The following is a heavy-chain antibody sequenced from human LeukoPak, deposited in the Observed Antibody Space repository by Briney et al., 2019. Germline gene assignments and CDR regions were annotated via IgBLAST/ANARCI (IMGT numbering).Heavy chain of an antibody. CDR3: ARDGYNYLSHFDY. V-gene: IGHV1-18*04. D-gene: IGHD5-24*01. CDR2: ISAYNGNT. Sequence: ASVKVSCKASGYTFTGYYMHWVRQAPGQGLEWMGWISAYNGNTNYAQKLQGRVTMTTDTSTSTAYMELRSLRSDDTAVYYCARDGYNYLSHFDYWGQGTLVTVSS. J-gene: IGHJ4*02. CDR1: GYTFTGYY.